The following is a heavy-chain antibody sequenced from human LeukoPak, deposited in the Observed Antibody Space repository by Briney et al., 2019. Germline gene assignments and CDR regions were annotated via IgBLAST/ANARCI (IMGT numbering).Heavy chain of an antibody. D-gene: IGHD2-2*01. J-gene: IGHJ5*02. CDR1: GFTFSSYW. CDR2: IHSDGSST. V-gene: IGHV3-74*01. Sequence: PGGSLRLSCAASGFTFSSYWMHWVRQAPGKGLVWVSRIHSDGSSTSYADSVKGRFTISRDNAKNTLYLQMNSLRAEDTAVYYCAREDSTVVVPAAIESDGFDPWGQGTLVTVSS. CDR3: AREDSTVVVPAAIESDGFDP.